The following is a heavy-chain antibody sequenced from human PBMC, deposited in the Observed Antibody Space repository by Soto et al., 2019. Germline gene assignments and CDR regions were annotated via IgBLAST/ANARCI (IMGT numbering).Heavy chain of an antibody. Sequence: PSETLSLTCAVYGGSFSAYYWSWVRQPPGKGLEWIGEIIHSESTKYNPSLKSRVTISVDTYKNQFSLKLSSVTAADTAVYYWARQRPTDGRWEFANYYGMDVWGQGTLVTASS. CDR1: GGSFSAYY. CDR3: ARQRPTDGRWEFANYYGMDV. D-gene: IGHD1-26*01. J-gene: IGHJ6*02. CDR2: IIHSEST. V-gene: IGHV4-34*12.